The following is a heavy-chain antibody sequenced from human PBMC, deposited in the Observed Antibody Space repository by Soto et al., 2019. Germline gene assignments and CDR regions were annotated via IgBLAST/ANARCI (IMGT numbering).Heavy chain of an antibody. J-gene: IGHJ5*02. CDR1: GFTFSSYA. V-gene: IGHV3-23*01. Sequence: EVQLLESGGGLVQPGGSQGLSCAASGFTFSSYAMSWVRQAPGKGLEWVSAISGSGGSTYYADSVKGRFTISRDNSKNTLYLQMNSLRAEDTAVYYCAKFGGIAAAGAIDPWGQGTLVTVSS. D-gene: IGHD6-13*01. CDR3: AKFGGIAAAGAIDP. CDR2: ISGSGGST.